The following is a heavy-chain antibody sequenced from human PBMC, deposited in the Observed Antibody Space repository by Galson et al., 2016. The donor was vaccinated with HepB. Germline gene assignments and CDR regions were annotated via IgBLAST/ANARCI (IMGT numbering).Heavy chain of an antibody. CDR3: ARQGDTIGQFDY. J-gene: IGHJ4*02. Sequence: SLRLSCAASGFTFNTYGMNWVRQAPGKGLEWISFISSSSDIIHYADSVKGRFTISRDKSKNTLYLQMNSLRVEDTAVYYCARQGDTIGQFDYWGQGTLVTVSS. CDR2: ISSSSDII. V-gene: IGHV3-48*01. D-gene: IGHD3-16*01. CDR1: GFTFNTYG.